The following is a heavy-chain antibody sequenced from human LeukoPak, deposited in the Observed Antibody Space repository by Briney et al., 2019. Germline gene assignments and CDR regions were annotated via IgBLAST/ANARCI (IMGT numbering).Heavy chain of an antibody. J-gene: IGHJ4*02. CDR2: ISAYNGNT. CDR3: ARGSPLSYSSGCDY. Sequence: GASVKVSCKASGYAFTSYGINWVRRAPGQGLEWMGWISAYNGNTNYAQKLQGRVTMTTDTSTSTAYVEVRSLRSDDTAVYYCARGSPLSYSSGCDYWGQGTLVTVSS. D-gene: IGHD6-19*01. V-gene: IGHV1-18*01. CDR1: GYAFTSYG.